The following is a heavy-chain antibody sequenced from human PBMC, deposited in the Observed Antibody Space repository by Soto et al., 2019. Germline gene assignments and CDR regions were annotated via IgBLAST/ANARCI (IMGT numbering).Heavy chain of an antibody. CDR3: ARVRQGCSANNCYFDP. J-gene: IGHJ5*01. Sequence: SETLSLTCTLSGGSVRAPDWWNWVRQSPDKGLEWITEVHISGHSNYNPSLRSRVSVSIDSSKNQFYLNLNSVTAADTAIYYCARVRQGCSANNCYFDPWGQGTQVTVSS. V-gene: IGHV4-4*02. D-gene: IGHD1-1*01. CDR1: GGSVRAPDW. CDR2: VHISGHS.